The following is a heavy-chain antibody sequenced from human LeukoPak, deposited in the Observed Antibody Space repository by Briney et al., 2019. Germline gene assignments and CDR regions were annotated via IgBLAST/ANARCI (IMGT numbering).Heavy chain of an antibody. CDR2: INPKSGGT. D-gene: IGHD6-19*01. CDR1: GYTCTSCC. Sequence: GASVKVSCKASGYTCTSCCMHWVRQAPGQGLEWMGRINPKSGGTNYAQKFQGRVTMIRDTSISTAYMELSRLRSDGTAVYYCARDPTARIAVAGADYWGQGTLVTVSS. CDR3: ARDPTARIAVAGADY. V-gene: IGHV1-2*06. J-gene: IGHJ4*02.